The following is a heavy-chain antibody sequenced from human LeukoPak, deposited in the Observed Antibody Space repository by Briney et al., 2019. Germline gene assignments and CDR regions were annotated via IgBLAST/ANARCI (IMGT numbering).Heavy chain of an antibody. Sequence: GGSLRLSCAASGFTFSSYAMSWVRQAPGKGLEWASAISGSGGSTYYADSVKGRFTISRDNSKNTLYLQMNSLRAEDTAVYYCAKDRFGGWFGELDYWGQGTLVTVSS. J-gene: IGHJ4*02. CDR3: AKDRFGGWFGELDY. D-gene: IGHD3-10*01. CDR2: ISGSGGST. V-gene: IGHV3-23*01. CDR1: GFTFSSYA.